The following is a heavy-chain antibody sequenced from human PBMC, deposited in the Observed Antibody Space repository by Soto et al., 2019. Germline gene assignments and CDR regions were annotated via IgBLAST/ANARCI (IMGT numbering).Heavy chain of an antibody. Sequence: QVQLVQSGAEVKKPGASVKVSCKASGYTFTSYDINWVRQATGQGLEWMGWMNPNSGNTGYAQKSQGRVTRTRNTSISTAYMELSSLRSEDTAVYYCARGLGSSSWYPYYYYYYGMDVWGQGTTVTVSS. J-gene: IGHJ6*02. CDR1: GYTFTSYD. V-gene: IGHV1-8*01. CDR2: MNPNSGNT. D-gene: IGHD6-13*01. CDR3: ARGLGSSSWYPYYYYYYGMDV.